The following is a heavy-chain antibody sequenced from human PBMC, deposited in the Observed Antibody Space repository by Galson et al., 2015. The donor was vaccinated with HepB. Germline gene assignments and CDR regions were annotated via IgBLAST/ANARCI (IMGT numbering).Heavy chain of an antibody. CDR3: AREGNFLEWFFSI. D-gene: IGHD3-3*01. V-gene: IGHV3-7*03. CDR1: GFTFSSYW. J-gene: IGHJ4*02. CDR2: IKQDGSEK. Sequence: SLRLSCAASGFTFSSYWMSWVRQAPGKGLEWVANIKQDGSEKYYVDSVKGRFTISRDNAKNSLYLQMNSLRAEDTAVYYCAREGNFLEWFFSIWGQGTLVTVSS.